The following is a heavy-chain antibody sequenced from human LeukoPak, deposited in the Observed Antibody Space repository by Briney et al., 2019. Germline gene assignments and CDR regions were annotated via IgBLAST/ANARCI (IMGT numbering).Heavy chain of an antibody. V-gene: IGHV1-69*06. J-gene: IGHJ4*02. CDR1: GGTFSSYA. CDR2: IIPIFGTA. Sequence: ASVKVSCKASGGTFSSYAISWVRQAPGQGLEWMGGIIPIFGTANYAQKFQGRVTITADKSTSTASMELSSLRSEDTAVYYCARLGAHGYSNYWGQGTLVTVSS. D-gene: IGHD4-11*01. CDR3: ARLGAHGYSNY.